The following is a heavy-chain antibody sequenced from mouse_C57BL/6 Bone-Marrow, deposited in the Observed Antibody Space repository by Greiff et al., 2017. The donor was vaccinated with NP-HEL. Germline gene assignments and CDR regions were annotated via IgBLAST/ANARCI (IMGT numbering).Heavy chain of an antibody. CDR1: GFNIKDYY. Sequence: EVMLVESGAELVRPGASVKLSCTASGFNIKDYYMHWVKQRPEQGLEWIGRIDPEDGDTEYAPKFQGKATMTADTSSNTAYLQLSSLTSEDTAVYYCTPCYDGYWAWFAYWGQGTLVTVSA. CDR2: IDPEDGDT. CDR3: TPCYDGYWAWFAY. V-gene: IGHV14-1*01. J-gene: IGHJ3*01. D-gene: IGHD2-3*01.